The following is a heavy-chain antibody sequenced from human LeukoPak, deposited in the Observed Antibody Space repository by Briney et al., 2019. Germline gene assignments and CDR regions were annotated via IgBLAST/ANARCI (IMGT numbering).Heavy chain of an antibody. V-gene: IGHV3-21*01. J-gene: IGHJ4*02. CDR1: GFTFSSYS. D-gene: IGHD6-13*01. Sequence: GGSLRLSCAASGFTFSSYSMNWVRQAPGKGLEWVSSSSSSSSYIYYADSVKGRFTISRDNAKNSLYLQMNSLRAEDTAVYYCARGPKAGYFDYWGQGTLVTVSS. CDR2: SSSSSSYI. CDR3: ARGPKAGYFDY.